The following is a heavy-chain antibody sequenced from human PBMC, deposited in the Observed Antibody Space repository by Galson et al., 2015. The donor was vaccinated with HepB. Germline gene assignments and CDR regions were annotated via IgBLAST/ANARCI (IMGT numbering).Heavy chain of an antibody. J-gene: IGHJ4*02. Sequence: SLRLSCAASGFSFDDYAMHWVRQPPGKGLEWVSLISSDGITTYYADSVKGRFTISRDNYKNSLYLEMNSLRTEDTALYYCATDSSGYYYFDNGGQGTLVIVSS. D-gene: IGHD3-22*01. CDR1: GFSFDDYA. V-gene: IGHV3-43*01. CDR3: ATDSSGYYYFDN. CDR2: ISSDGITT.